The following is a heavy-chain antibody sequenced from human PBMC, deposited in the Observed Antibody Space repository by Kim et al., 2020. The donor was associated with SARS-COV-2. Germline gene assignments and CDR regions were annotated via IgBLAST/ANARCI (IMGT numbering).Heavy chain of an antibody. Sequence: ASVKVSCKASGYTFTSYAMHWVRQAPGQRLEWMGWINAGNGNTKYSQKFQGRVTITRDTSASTAYMELSSLRSEDTAVYYCASWPDYEYYYDSSGYYYEDYWGQGTLVTVSS. CDR1: GYTFTSYA. D-gene: IGHD3-22*01. CDR3: ASWPDYEYYYDSSGYYYEDY. V-gene: IGHV1-3*01. CDR2: INAGNGNT. J-gene: IGHJ4*02.